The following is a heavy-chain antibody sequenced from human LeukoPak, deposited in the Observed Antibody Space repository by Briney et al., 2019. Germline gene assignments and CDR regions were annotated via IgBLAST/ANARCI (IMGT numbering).Heavy chain of an antibody. D-gene: IGHD6-13*01. CDR1: DYSISSGSY. J-gene: IGHJ3*02. Sequence: SETLSLTCSVSDYSISSGSYWGWVRQPPGKGLEWIGNIFHRGSTYYNPSLKSRVTISVDTSKNQFSLKLISVTAADTAVYYCARENQISSSWYVRDAFDIWGQGTMVTVSS. V-gene: IGHV4-38-2*02. CDR3: ARENQISSSWYVRDAFDI. CDR2: IFHRGST.